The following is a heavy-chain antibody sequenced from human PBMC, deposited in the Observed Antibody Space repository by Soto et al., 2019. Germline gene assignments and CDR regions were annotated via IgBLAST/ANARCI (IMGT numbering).Heavy chain of an antibody. CDR2: SSATGAGT. D-gene: IGHD1-7*01. Sequence: EVQLLESGGGLVQPGGSLRLSCAASGFTFSSYGMTWVRQAPGKGLEWVSFSSATGAGTYYADSVKGRFTISRDNSKNTLYLQMTSLRAADTAVYYCAKDRRAGGNYGFYSDFWCQGALVIVSS. J-gene: IGHJ4*02. CDR3: AKDRRAGGNYGFYSDF. CDR1: GFTFSSYG. V-gene: IGHV3-23*01.